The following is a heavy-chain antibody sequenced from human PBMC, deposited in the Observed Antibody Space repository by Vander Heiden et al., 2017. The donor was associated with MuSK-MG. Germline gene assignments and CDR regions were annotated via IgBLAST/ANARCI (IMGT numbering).Heavy chain of an antibody. Sequence: EVQLVESGGGSVQPGGSLSSPGPALGFPLSRLWMGWVRQAPGKGLEWVANIKQDGSERYYVDSVKGRFTISSDNAKNSLYLQMNSLRAEDTALYYCARGSGYCSGGSCYPYYFDYWGQGTLVTVSS. J-gene: IGHJ4*02. V-gene: IGHV3-7*01. CDR2: IKQDGSER. CDR1: GFPLSRLW. CDR3: ARGSGYCSGGSCYPYYFDY. D-gene: IGHD2-15*01.